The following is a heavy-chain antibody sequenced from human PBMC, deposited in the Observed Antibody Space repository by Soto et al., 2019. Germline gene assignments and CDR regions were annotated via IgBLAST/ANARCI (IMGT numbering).Heavy chain of an antibody. CDR3: AREGTVGSSSWYINY. V-gene: IGHV4-59*01. J-gene: IGHJ4*02. Sequence: SETLSLTCTVSGGSISSYYWSWIRQPPGKGLEWIGYIYYSGSTNYNPSLKSRVTISVDTSKNQFSLKLSSVTAADTAVYYCAREGTVGSSSWYINYWGQGTLVTVSS. CDR1: GGSISSYY. D-gene: IGHD6-13*01. CDR2: IYYSGST.